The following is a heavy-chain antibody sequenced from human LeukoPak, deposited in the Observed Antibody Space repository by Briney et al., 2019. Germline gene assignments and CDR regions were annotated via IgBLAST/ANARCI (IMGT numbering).Heavy chain of an antibody. J-gene: IGHJ6*02. V-gene: IGHV3-53*04. CDR3: ARDLSSGYWYGMDV. Sequence: HPGGPLRLSCAASGFTVSSNYMSWVRQAPGKGLEWVSVIYSGGSTYYADSVKGRFTISRHNSKNTLYLQMNSLRAEDTAVYYCARDLSSGYWYGMDVWGQGTTVTVPS. D-gene: IGHD3-22*01. CDR1: GFTVSSNY. CDR2: IYSGGST.